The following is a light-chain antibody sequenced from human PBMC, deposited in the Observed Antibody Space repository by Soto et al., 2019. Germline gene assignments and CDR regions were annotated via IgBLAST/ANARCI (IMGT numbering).Light chain of an antibody. CDR2: DAS. Sequence: EIVLTHSPATLSVSPGERATLSCRASQSVGSNLAWYQQRPGHPPRLLIYDASTRATAIPARFSGGGSGTEFTLTISSLQSEDFAVYYCQQYNNWPYTFGQGTKLQIK. J-gene: IGKJ2*01. V-gene: IGKV3-15*01. CDR3: QQYNNWPYT. CDR1: QSVGSN.